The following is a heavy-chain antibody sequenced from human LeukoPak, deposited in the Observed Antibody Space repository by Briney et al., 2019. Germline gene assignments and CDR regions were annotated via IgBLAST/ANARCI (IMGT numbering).Heavy chain of an antibody. CDR1: GFTFSSYA. V-gene: IGHV3-23*01. J-gene: IGHJ4*02. CDR3: ARNIYRFDY. D-gene: IGHD3-16*02. Sequence: GGSLRLSCAASGFTFSSYAMSWVRQAPGKGVEWVSAISGDGGSKYYADSVKGRFTISRDNSKNTLCLQVNSLRAEDTALYYCARNIYRFDYWGQGTLVTVSS. CDR2: ISGDGGSK.